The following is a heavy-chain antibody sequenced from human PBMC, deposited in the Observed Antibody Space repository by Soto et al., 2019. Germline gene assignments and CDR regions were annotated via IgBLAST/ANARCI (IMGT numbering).Heavy chain of an antibody. CDR1: GDTFRNYV. D-gene: IGHD2-15*01. CDR3: ATGEKYCSGGTCYSRFDF. J-gene: IGHJ4*02. Sequence: QVQLVQSGAEVKKPGSSVKVSCKASGDTFRNYVISWVRQAPGQGLEWMGGFIIIFGRPDYAQKFQGRVTITAHESTSTAYMELSSLRSEDTAVYYCATGEKYCSGGTCYSRFDFWGQGTLVTVSS. V-gene: IGHV1-69*12. CDR2: FIIIFGRP.